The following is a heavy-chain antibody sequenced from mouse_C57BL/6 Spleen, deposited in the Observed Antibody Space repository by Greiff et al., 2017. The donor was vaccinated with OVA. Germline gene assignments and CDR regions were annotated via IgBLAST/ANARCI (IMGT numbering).Heavy chain of an antibody. J-gene: IGHJ4*01. CDR3: AKIYYEYDSAMGC. CDR2: INPSGGYT. D-gene: IGHD2-4*01. CDR1: GYTFTSYW. Sequence: VQLQESGAELVKPGASVKLSCKASGYTFTSYWMHWVQQRPGQGLEWIGYINPSGGYTKYNQKFKEKATLTADKSSSTDYMQLSNLTYEDSAFDDCAKIYYEYDSAMGCWGQGTSVTVSS. V-gene: IGHV1-7*01.